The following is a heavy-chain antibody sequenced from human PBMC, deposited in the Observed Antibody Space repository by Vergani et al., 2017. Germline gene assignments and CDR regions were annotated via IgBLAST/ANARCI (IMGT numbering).Heavy chain of an antibody. V-gene: IGHV1-24*01. D-gene: IGHD3-22*01. CDR2: FDTEHGEV. J-gene: IGHJ4*02. CDR3: AIVTDYYDNSGYYLDY. CDR1: GYSLTELT. Sequence: QVQLVQSGSEVRKAGASVKVSCPVSGYSLTELTIHWVRPAPGQGLEWMGGFDTEHGEVTFAHHIQGRVTMTEDRSTDTAYMELSSLRPEDTALYYCAIVTDYYDNSGYYLDYWGQGTLVTVSS.